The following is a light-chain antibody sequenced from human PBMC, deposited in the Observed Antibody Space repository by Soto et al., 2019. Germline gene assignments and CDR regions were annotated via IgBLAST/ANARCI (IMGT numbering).Light chain of an antibody. CDR3: HQYYKWPLT. CDR1: QSAISN. Sequence: EIVMKQSPATLSVSPGERVTLSCRASQSAISNLAWYQQKPGQTPRLLIYDASTRATDIPARFSGSGSGTDFTLTISSLLSEDFAVYYCHQYYKWPLTFGGGTKVEIQ. V-gene: IGKV3-15*01. J-gene: IGKJ4*01. CDR2: DAS.